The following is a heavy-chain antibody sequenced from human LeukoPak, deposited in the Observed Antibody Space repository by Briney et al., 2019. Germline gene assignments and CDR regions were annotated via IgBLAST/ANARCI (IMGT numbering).Heavy chain of an antibody. D-gene: IGHD3-10*01. Sequence: VKVSCKASGGTFISYAISWVRQAPGQGLEWMGWISAYNGNTNYAQKLQGRVTMTTDTSTSTAYMELRSLRSDDTAVYYCARVSYYYGSGRPFDYWGQGTLVTVSS. V-gene: IGHV1-18*01. CDR1: GGTFISYA. J-gene: IGHJ4*02. CDR3: ARVSYYYGSGRPFDY. CDR2: ISAYNGNT.